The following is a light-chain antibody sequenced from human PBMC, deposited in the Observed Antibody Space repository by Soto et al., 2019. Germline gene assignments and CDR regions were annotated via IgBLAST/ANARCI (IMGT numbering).Light chain of an antibody. Sequence: EIVVTQSPASLSVSPGGRATVACRASQSVSSNLAWYQQKPGQAPRLLIYGASTRATGIPARFSGSGSGTEFTLTISSLQSEDFAVYYCQQYNNWPQTFGQGTKVDIK. V-gene: IGKV3-15*01. CDR3: QQYNNWPQT. CDR2: GAS. J-gene: IGKJ1*01. CDR1: QSVSSN.